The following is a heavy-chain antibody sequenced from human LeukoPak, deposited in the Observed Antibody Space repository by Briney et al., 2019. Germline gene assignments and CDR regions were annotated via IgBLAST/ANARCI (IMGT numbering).Heavy chain of an antibody. J-gene: IGHJ6*03. D-gene: IGHD6-19*01. CDR1: GFTFSSYA. V-gene: IGHV3-23*01. CDR3: AKDQSSDWYGYYYYYMDV. Sequence: GGSLRLSCAASGFTFSSYAMSWVRQAPGKGLEWVSAISGSGGSTYYADSVKGRFTISRDNSKNTLYLQMNSLRAEDTAVYYCAKDQSSDWYGYYYYYMDVWGKGTTVTISS. CDR2: ISGSGGST.